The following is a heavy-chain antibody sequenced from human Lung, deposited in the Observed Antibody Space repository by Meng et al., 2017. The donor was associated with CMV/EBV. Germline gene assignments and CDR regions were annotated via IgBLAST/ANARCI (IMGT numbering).Heavy chain of an antibody. CDR2: IRYDGNKK. J-gene: IGHJ6*02. CDR3: AKDLRSLRRFYYYVMDV. D-gene: IGHD3-3*01. CDR1: GFTFSFYG. Sequence: SXAASGFTFSFYGLHWVRQAPGKGLEWVAFIRYDGNKKFYADSVKGRFTISRDRSKNTLYLQMNSLRADDTAVYYCAKDLRSLRRFYYYVMDVWGQGTTVXVSS. V-gene: IGHV3-30*02.